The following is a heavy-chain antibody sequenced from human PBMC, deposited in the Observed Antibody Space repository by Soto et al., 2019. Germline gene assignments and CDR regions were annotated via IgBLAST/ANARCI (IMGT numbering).Heavy chain of an antibody. CDR2: IYYSGTT. V-gene: IGHV4-39*01. Sequence: SETLSLTCTVSGGSIKGGGYYWGWIRQSPGKGLEWVATIYYSGTTYYNPSLKSRLTISLDTSRNQFSLDLTSVTAADTAVYYCARLAYSHYSTWGQGTLVTVSS. D-gene: IGHD5-12*01. CDR1: GGSIKGGGYY. J-gene: IGHJ4*02. CDR3: ARLAYSHYST.